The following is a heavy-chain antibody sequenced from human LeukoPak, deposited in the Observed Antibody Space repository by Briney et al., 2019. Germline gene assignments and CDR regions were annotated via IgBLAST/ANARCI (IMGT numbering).Heavy chain of an antibody. CDR2: ISLSGLT. CDR3: ASRGSSGWYSDY. V-gene: IGHV4-4*02. CDR1: GGSISNTNW. D-gene: IGHD6-19*01. Sequence: PSGTLSLTCGVSGGSISNTNWWSWVRQPPGQGLEWIGEISLSGLTNYNPSLKSRVTISVDKSKNQFSLKLSSVTAADTAVYYCASRGSSGWYSDYWGQGTLVTVSS. J-gene: IGHJ4*02.